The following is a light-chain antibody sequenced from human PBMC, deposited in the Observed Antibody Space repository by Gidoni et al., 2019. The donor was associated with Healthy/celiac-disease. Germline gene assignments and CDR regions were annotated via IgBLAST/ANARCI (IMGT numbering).Light chain of an antibody. CDR3: NSRDSSGNHLV. J-gene: IGLJ2*01. V-gene: IGLV3-19*01. CDR1: SLRRYY. CDR2: GKN. Sequence: SSELTQDPAVSVALGQTVRITCQGDSLRRYYASWYQQKPGQAPVLVIYGKNNRPSGIPDRFSGSSSGNTASLTITGAQAEDEADSYCNSRDSSGNHLVFGGGTKLTVL.